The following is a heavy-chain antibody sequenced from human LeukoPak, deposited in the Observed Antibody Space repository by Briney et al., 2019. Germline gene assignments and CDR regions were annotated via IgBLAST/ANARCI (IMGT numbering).Heavy chain of an antibody. CDR1: GFTFSDAW. CDR2: IQSKTDGGPT. Sequence: GGSLRLSCATSGFTFSDAWMSWVRQAPGKGLEWVGRIQSKTDGGPTEYGAPVKGRFIISRDDSRNTLFLQMNSLIAGDTAVYYCTTDRGALTNWGQGTLVTVSS. J-gene: IGHJ4*02. V-gene: IGHV3-15*01. CDR3: TTDRGALTN. D-gene: IGHD3-10*01.